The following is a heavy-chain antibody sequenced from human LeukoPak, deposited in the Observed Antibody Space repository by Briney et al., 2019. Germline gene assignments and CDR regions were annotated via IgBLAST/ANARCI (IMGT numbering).Heavy chain of an antibody. CDR1: GVSISSYY. J-gene: IGHJ3*02. D-gene: IGHD2-21*02. CDR2: IYTSGST. V-gene: IGHV4-4*07. Sequence: PSETLSLTCTVSGVSISSYYWSWIRQPAGKGLEWIGRIYTSGSTNCNPSLKSRVTMSVDTSKNQFSLKLSSVTAADTAVYYCARDSGGDCLDAFDIWGQGTMVTVSS. CDR3: ARDSGGDCLDAFDI.